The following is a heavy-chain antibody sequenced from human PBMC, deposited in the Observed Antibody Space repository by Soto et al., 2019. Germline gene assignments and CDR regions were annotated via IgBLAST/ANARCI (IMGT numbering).Heavy chain of an antibody. V-gene: IGHV3-23*01. J-gene: IGHJ4*02. CDR2: IGAGGTT. CDR1: GITFSNFG. D-gene: IGHD6-19*01. CDR3: AKREVAGTTYFDY. Sequence: EVQLLESGGGLVQPGGSLRLSCAASGITFSNFGMSWVRQAPGKGLEWVSCIGAGGTTNYADSVKGRFTISRDNSKNTLYLQMNSLRVEDTAVYYCAKREVAGTTYFDYWGQGTLVTVSS.